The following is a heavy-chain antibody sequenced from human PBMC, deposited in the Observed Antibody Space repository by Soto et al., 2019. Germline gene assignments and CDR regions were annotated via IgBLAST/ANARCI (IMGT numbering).Heavy chain of an antibody. CDR2: IFYSGST. J-gene: IGHJ4*02. Sequence: QLQLQESGPGLVKPWETLSLTCTVSGASISSSNYFWGWIRQPPGKGLEWIGTIFYSGSTYYNPSLKSRVTISVDTSKNQFSLKLTSVTAADTALYYCARRYGWLYFDYWGQGSLVTVSS. CDR1: GASISSSNYF. V-gene: IGHV4-39*01. CDR3: ARRYGWLYFDY. D-gene: IGHD3-10*01.